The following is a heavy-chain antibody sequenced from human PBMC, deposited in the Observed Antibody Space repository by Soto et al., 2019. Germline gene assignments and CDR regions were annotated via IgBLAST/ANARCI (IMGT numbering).Heavy chain of an antibody. CDR2: INPSGDIT. J-gene: IGHJ5*02. CDR1: GYTFTSNL. Sequence: QVQLVQSGTEVKKPGASVKISCKASGYTFTSNLIHWARRAPGQGLEWMGVINPSGDITKYATKFQGRVTMTTDTSTSTSYMDLSSLTSEDTAVYYCARDHSIASSGAWWLDPWGKGTLVTVSS. V-gene: IGHV1-46*01. CDR3: ARDHSIASSGAWWLDP. D-gene: IGHD6-13*01.